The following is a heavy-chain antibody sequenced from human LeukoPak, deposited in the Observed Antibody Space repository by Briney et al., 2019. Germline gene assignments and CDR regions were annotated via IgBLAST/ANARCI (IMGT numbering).Heavy chain of an antibody. J-gene: IGHJ6*03. CDR2: IYYSGST. Sequence: SETLSLTCTVSGGSISSYYWGWIRQPPGKGLEWIGSIYYSGSTYYNPSLKSRVTISVDTSKNQFSLKLSSVTAADTAVYYCSRVQEIIYYYYMDVWGKGTTVTVSS. CDR1: GGSISSYY. CDR3: SRVQEIIYYYYMDV. D-gene: IGHD1-1*01. V-gene: IGHV4-39*01.